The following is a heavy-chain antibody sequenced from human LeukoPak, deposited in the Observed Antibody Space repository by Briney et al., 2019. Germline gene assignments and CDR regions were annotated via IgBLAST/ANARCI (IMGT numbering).Heavy chain of an antibody. J-gene: IGHJ4*02. CDR1: GFTFSSYA. CDR2: ISYDGSNK. V-gene: IGHV3-30*09. D-gene: IGHD6-19*01. CDR3: ARSDSSGRYGAPFSDY. Sequence: GGSLRLSCAASGFTFSSYAMPWVCQAPGKGLEWVAVISYDGSNKYYADSVKGRFAISRDNSKNTLYLQMNSLRAEDTAVYYCARSDSSGRYGAPFSDYWGQGTLVTVSS.